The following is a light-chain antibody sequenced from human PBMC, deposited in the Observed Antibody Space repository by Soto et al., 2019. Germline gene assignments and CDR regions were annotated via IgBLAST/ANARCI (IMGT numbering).Light chain of an antibody. CDR1: QGVSSY. Sequence: IVLTQSPATLSLSPGERATLSCRASQGVSSYLAWYQQQPGQAPRLLIYDASNRATGIPARFSGSGSGTDFTLTISSLDPEDFAVYYCQQRSNWPRTFGGGTKVEIK. CDR3: QQRSNWPRT. J-gene: IGKJ4*01. V-gene: IGKV3-11*01. CDR2: DAS.